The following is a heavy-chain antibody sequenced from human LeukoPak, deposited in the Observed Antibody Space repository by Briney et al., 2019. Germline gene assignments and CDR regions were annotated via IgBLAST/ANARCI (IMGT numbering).Heavy chain of an antibody. CDR2: ISYEVSNK. CDR1: GFTFSSYA. Sequence: TGGSLRLSCAASGFTFSSYAMHWVRQAPGRGLEWVAVISYEVSNKYYADSVKGGFTTTSDNYTTTPSLQMNSLRAEDTAAYYYATLKTAGVLRYFDCLSSGGYFDYWGQGTLVTVSS. V-gene: IGHV3-30*04. D-gene: IGHD3-9*01. CDR3: ATLKTAGVLRYFDCLSSGGYFDY. J-gene: IGHJ4*02.